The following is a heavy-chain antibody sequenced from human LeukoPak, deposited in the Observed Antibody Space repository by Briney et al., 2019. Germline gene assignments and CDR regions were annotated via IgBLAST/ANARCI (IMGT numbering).Heavy chain of an antibody. V-gene: IGHV3-23*01. Sequence: GGSLRLSCAASGFMFSTYALSWVRQAPGKGLEWVSGINGSGGRTYYADSVKGRFTISRDNAKNSLYLQMNSLRAEDTAVYYCARAYSSSTFDYWGQGTLVTVSS. CDR1: GFMFSTYA. CDR3: ARAYSSSTFDY. D-gene: IGHD6-6*01. J-gene: IGHJ4*02. CDR2: INGSGGRT.